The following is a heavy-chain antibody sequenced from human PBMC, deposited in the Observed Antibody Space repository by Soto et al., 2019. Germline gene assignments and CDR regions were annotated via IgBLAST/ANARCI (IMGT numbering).Heavy chain of an antibody. CDR1: GGSISEKN. D-gene: IGHD6-13*01. CDR3: VASLAASGLNWLDP. CDR2: IFANGHT. J-gene: IGHJ5*02. V-gene: IGHV4-4*07. Sequence: SETLSLTCIVSGGSISEKNWNWVRQPPGKGLEWIGLIFANGHTDYNPSLKSRVTMSVDASKNQFSLRLTSMTAADTAVYYCVASLAASGLNWLDPWGRGTLVTVS.